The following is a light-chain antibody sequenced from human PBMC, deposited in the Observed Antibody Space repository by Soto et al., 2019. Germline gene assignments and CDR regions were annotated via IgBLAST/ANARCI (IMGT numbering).Light chain of an antibody. CDR2: GAS. V-gene: IGKV3-15*01. CDR1: QSVSND. J-gene: IGKJ1*01. CDR3: QQYNNWPPWT. Sequence: EIVMTQSPATLSVSPGERATLSCRASQSVSNDLAWYQQKPGQAPRLLIYGASTRATGIPARFSGSGSGTEFTLTISSLQSEDFAVYYCQQYNNWPPWTFGQGTKVEIK.